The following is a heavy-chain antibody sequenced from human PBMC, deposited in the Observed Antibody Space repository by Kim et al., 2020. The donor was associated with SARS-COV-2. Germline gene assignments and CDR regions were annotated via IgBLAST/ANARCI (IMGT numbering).Heavy chain of an antibody. J-gene: IGHJ4*02. D-gene: IGHD3-10*01. CDR3: AKDIGYGSGSCDY. Sequence: GGSLRLSCAASGFTFSSYGMHWVRQAPGKGLEWVAVISYDGSNKYYADSVKGRFTISRDNSKNTLYLQMNSLRAEDTAVYYCAKDIGYGSGSCDYWGQGTLVTVSS. CDR1: GFTFSSYG. V-gene: IGHV3-30*18. CDR2: ISYDGSNK.